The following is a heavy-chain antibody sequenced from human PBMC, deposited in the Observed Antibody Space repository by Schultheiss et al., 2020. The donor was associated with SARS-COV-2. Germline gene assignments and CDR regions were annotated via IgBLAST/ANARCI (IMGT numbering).Heavy chain of an antibody. CDR2: IYSGGST. Sequence: GGSLRLSCAASGFTVSSNYMSWVRQAPGKGLEWVSVIYSGGSTYYADYVKGRFTISRDNSKNTLYLQMNSLRAEDTAVYYCAREVLEWLDNDYYYYMDVCGKGTTVTVSS. V-gene: IGHV3-66*01. CDR1: GFTVSSNY. CDR3: AREVLEWLDNDYYYYMDV. J-gene: IGHJ6*03. D-gene: IGHD3-3*01.